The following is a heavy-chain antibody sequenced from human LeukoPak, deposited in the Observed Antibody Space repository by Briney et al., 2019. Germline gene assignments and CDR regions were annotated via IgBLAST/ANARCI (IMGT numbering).Heavy chain of an antibody. CDR1: GGSVSSGPFY. CDR3: ARRSFDYGDYGRPFDM. D-gene: IGHD4-17*01. CDR2: IYHSANT. J-gene: IGHJ3*02. Sequence: PSETLSLNCTVSGGSVSSGPFYWSWIRQSPGKGLELIGYIYHSANTNYNPSLKSRVTISIDTSKNQFSLKLNSVTAADTAMYYCARRSFDYGDYGRPFDMWGQGTTVTVSS. V-gene: IGHV4-61*01.